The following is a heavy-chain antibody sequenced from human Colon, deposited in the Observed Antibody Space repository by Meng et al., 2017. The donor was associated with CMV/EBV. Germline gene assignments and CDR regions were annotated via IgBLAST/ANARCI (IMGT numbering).Heavy chain of an antibody. J-gene: IGHJ3*02. CDR2: IRDTGART. CDR1: GFSFSSFA. Sequence: GESLKISCAGSGFSFSSFAISWVRQAPGKGLEWVSLIRDTGARTYYADSVKGRFTISRDNSKNALFLEMNSLKAEDTAVYYCAILAVAAAGSAFDIWGQGTMVTVSS. V-gene: IGHV3-23*01. CDR3: AILAVAAAGSAFDI. D-gene: IGHD2-15*01.